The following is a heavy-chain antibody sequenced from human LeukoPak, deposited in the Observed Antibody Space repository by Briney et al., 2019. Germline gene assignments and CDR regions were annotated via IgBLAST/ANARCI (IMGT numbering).Heavy chain of an antibody. CDR2: INTNTGNP. V-gene: IGHV7-4-1*02. J-gene: IGHJ3*02. CDR1: GYTFTSYA. Sequence: GASVKVSCKASGYTFTSYAMNWVRQAPGQGLEWMGWINTNTGNPTYAQRFTGRVAFSRDTSLSTAYLQISRLKAEDTAVYYCARGGGYSYRAAFDIWGQGTMVTVSS. CDR3: ARGGGYSYRAAFDI. D-gene: IGHD5-18*01.